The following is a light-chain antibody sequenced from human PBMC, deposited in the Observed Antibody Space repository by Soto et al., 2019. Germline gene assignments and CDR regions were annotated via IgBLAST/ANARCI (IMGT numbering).Light chain of an antibody. CDR3: SSYAGSSNV. V-gene: IGLV2-8*01. Sequence: QSVLTQPPSASGSPGQSVAISCTGTSSDVGGYNYVSWYQQHPGKAPKLMIYEVNKLPSGVPDRFSGSKSGNTASLTVSGLQAEDEADYYCSSYAGSSNVFGTGTQLTVL. J-gene: IGLJ1*01. CDR1: SSDVGGYNY. CDR2: EVN.